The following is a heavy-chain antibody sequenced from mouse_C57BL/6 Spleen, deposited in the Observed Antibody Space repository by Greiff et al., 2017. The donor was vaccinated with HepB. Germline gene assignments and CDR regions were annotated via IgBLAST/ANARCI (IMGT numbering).Heavy chain of an antibody. Sequence: QVQLQQSGAELARPGASVKLSCKASGYTFTSYGISWVKQRTGQGLEWIGEIYPRSGNTYYNEKFKGKATLTADKSSSTAYMELRSLTSEDSAVYFCARYYYDYDGDDYWGQGTTLTVSS. J-gene: IGHJ2*01. D-gene: IGHD2-4*01. V-gene: IGHV1-81*01. CDR1: GYTFTSYG. CDR3: ARYYYDYDGDDY. CDR2: IYPRSGNT.